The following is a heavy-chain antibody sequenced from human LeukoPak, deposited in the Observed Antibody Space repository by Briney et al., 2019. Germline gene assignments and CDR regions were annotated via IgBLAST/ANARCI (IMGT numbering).Heavy chain of an antibody. J-gene: IGHJ4*02. Sequence: PSGTPSLTCAVSGGSISSRNWWSWVRPPPGKGLEWIGEIYHSGSTNYNPSLKTRVTISVDKSKNQFSLKLSSVTAADTAVYYCARASHDYGDYSHFDYWGQGTLVTVSS. V-gene: IGHV4-4*02. CDR2: IYHSGST. CDR3: ARASHDYGDYSHFDY. CDR1: GGSISSRNW. D-gene: IGHD4-17*01.